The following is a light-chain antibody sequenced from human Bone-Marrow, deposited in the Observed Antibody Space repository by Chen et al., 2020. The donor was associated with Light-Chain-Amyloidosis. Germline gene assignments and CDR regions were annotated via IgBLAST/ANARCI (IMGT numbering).Light chain of an antibody. CDR1: NIGATS. CDR2: DDS. Sequence: SYVLTPPSSVSVAPGQTATIACGGNNIGATSVHWYQQTSGQAPLLVVYDDSDRPSGIPERLSGSNSGNTATLTISRVEAGDEADYYCQVWDRSSDRPVFGGGTKLTVL. V-gene: IGLV3-21*02. CDR3: QVWDRSSDRPV. J-gene: IGLJ3*02.